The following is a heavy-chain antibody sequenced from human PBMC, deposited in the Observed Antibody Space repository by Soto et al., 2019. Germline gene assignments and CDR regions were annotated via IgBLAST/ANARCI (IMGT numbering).Heavy chain of an antibody. CDR1: GFTFSSHV. Sequence: PGGPLRLSCAASGFTFSSHVMSWVRQAPGKGLEWVSVVSGDGGLTFYADSVKGRFSISRDNSKNILYLQMNSLRVEDTALYYCARDRKIVAEGVIDSWGQGTLVTVSS. CDR2: VSGDGGLT. D-gene: IGHD2-15*01. CDR3: ARDRKIVAEGVIDS. V-gene: IGHV3-23*01. J-gene: IGHJ4*02.